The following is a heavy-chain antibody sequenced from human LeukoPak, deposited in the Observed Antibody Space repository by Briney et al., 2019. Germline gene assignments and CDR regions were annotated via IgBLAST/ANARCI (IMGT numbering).Heavy chain of an antibody. D-gene: IGHD2-21*02. Sequence: ASVKVSGKASGYTFTGYYMHWVRQAPGQGLEWMGWINPNSGGTNYAQKFQGRVTMTRDTSISTAYMELSRLRSDDTAVYYCAREDRVVVTAIGFDYWGQGTLVTVSS. CDR3: AREDRVVVTAIGFDY. J-gene: IGHJ4*02. V-gene: IGHV1-2*02. CDR2: INPNSGGT. CDR1: GYTFTGYY.